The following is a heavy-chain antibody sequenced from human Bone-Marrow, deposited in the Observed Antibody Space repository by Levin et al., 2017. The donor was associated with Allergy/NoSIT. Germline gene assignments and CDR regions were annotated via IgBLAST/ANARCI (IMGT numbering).Heavy chain of an antibody. Sequence: ASVKVSCAASGFTFSSYAMHWVRQAPGKGLEYVSAISSNGGSTYYANSVKGRFTISRDNSKNTLYLQMGSLRAEDMAVYYCARVSSGGSYIFDYWGQGTLVTVSS. J-gene: IGHJ4*02. D-gene: IGHD1-26*01. CDR3: ARVSSGGSYIFDY. CDR2: ISSNGGST. V-gene: IGHV3-64*01. CDR1: GFTFSSYA.